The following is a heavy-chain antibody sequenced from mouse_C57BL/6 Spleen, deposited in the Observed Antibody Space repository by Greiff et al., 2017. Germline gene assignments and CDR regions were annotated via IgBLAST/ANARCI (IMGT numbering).Heavy chain of an antibody. CDR3: AREENYDGYPPFAY. CDR2: ISPYYGDA. CDR1: GYTFTDYA. D-gene: IGHD2-3*01. J-gene: IGHJ3*01. Sequence: QVQLQQSGPELVRPGASVKISCKASGYTFTDYAMHWVKQSHAKSLEWIGVISPYYGDASYKQKFKDKATMTVDKSSSTAYMELARLTSEDSAVYYCAREENYDGYPPFAYWGQGTLVTVAA. V-gene: IGHV1-67*01.